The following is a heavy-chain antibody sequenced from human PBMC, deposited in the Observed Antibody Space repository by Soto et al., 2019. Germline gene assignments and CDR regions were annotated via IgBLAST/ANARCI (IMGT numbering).Heavy chain of an antibody. Sequence: PSETLSLTCAVYGVSFSGYYWSWIRQPPGKGLEWIGEINHSGSASYNPSLKSRVTISVHTSNSQFSLELSSVTAADTAVYYCARGLITGSHYSGGWYYFDSWGQGTQVTVSS. D-gene: IGHD6-19*01. CDR2: INHSGSA. J-gene: IGHJ4*02. CDR1: GVSFSGYY. V-gene: IGHV4-34*01. CDR3: ARGLITGSHYSGGWYYFDS.